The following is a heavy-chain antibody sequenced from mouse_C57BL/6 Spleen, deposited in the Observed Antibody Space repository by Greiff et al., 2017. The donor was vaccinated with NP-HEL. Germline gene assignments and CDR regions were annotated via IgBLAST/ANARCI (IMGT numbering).Heavy chain of an antibody. CDR3: ARWGTTVVPYFDY. V-gene: IGHV1-52*01. D-gene: IGHD1-1*01. J-gene: IGHJ2*01. CDR2: IDPSDSET. Sequence: VQLQQPGAELVRPGSSVKLSCKASGYTFTSYWMHWVKQRPIQGLEWIGNIDPSDSETHYNQKFKDKATLTVDKSSSTAYMQLSSLTSEDSAVYYCARWGTTVVPYFDYWGQGTTLTVSS. CDR1: GYTFTSYW.